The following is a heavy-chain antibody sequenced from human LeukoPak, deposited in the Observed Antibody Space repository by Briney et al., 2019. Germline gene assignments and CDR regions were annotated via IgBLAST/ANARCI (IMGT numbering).Heavy chain of an antibody. CDR3: ARGAWATRLGS. CDR2: IYESGTT. V-gene: IGHV4-34*01. Sequence: PSETLSLTCAVYGESLNSHYWSWVRQPPGEGLEWIGEIYESGTTEYNPSLKSRVTISMVPSKQQFPLSLSSVTAADTAVYYCARGAWATRLGSWGLGTPVIVSS. J-gene: IGHJ4*02. D-gene: IGHD2-15*01. CDR1: GESLNSHY.